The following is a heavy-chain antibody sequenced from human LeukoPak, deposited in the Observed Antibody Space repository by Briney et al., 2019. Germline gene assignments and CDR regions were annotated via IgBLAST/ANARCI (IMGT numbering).Heavy chain of an antibody. D-gene: IGHD2-2*01. CDR1: GFTVSSNY. Sequence: GGSLRLSCAASGFTVSSNYMSWVRQAPGKGLEWVSVIYSGGSTYYADSVKGRFTISRHNSKNTLYLQMNSLRVEDTAVYYCAKGHCSSSSCYIDYWGQGTLVTVSS. CDR3: AKGHCSSSSCYIDY. CDR2: IYSGGST. V-gene: IGHV3-53*01. J-gene: IGHJ4*02.